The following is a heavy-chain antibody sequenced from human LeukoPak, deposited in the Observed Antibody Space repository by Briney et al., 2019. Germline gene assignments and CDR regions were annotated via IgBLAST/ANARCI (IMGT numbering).Heavy chain of an antibody. D-gene: IGHD3-3*01. CDR2: INHSGST. V-gene: IGHV4-34*01. CDR1: GGSFSGYY. Sequence: SETLSLICAVYGGSFSGYYWSWIRQPPGKGLEWIGEINHSGSTNYNPPLKSRVTISVDTSKNQFSLKLSSVTAADTAVYYCARAGYYTYYYYGMDVWGQGTTVTVSS. J-gene: IGHJ6*02. CDR3: ARAGYYTYYYYGMDV.